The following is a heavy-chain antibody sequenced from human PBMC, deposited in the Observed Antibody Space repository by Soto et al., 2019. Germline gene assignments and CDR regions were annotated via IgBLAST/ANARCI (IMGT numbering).Heavy chain of an antibody. V-gene: IGHV4-31*03. J-gene: IGHJ5*02. CDR3: ARAQIVVVPAAISPPRYNWFDP. Sequence: SETLSLTCTVSGGSISSGGYYWSWIRQHPGKGLGWIGYIYYSGSTYYNPSLKSRVTISVDTSKNQFSLKLSSVTAADTAVYYCARAQIVVVPAAISPPRYNWFDPWGQGTLVTV. CDR1: GGSISSGGYY. D-gene: IGHD2-2*01. CDR2: IYYSGST.